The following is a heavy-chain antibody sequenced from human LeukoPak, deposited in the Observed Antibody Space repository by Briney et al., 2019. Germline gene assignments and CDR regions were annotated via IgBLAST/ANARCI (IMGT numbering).Heavy chain of an antibody. CDR1: GGSISSGPYY. CDR2: IYYSGST. CDR3: ARERGYSSSWYEDY. J-gene: IGHJ4*02. V-gene: IGHV4-30-4*08. Sequence: SQTLSLTCTVSGGSISSGPYYWIWIRQPPGKGLEWIGYIYYSGSTYYNPSLKSRVTISVDTSKNQFSLKLSSVTAADTAVYYCARERGYSSSWYEDYWGQGTLVTVSS. D-gene: IGHD6-13*01.